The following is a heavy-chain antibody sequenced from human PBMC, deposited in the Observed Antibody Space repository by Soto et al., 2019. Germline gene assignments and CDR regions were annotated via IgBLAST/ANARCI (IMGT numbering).Heavy chain of an antibody. CDR3: ASDTYYYGSGVDY. V-gene: IGHV3-33*01. Sequence: QVQLVESGGGVVQPGRSLRLSCAASGFTFSSYGMHWVRQAPGKGLEWVAVIWYDGSNKYYADSVKGRFTISRDNSKNTLYQQMNSLRAEDTAVYYCASDTYYYGSGVDYWGQGTLVTVSS. D-gene: IGHD3-10*01. J-gene: IGHJ4*02. CDR1: GFTFSSYG. CDR2: IWYDGSNK.